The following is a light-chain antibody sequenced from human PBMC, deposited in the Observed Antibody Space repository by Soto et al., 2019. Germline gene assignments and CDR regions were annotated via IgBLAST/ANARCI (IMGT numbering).Light chain of an antibody. CDR2: GAS. CDR3: QQYNNWPLT. Sequence: EILMTQSPATLSVSPGERATLSCRASQRLNTNVAWYQQKSGQAPRLLIYGASTRATGVPARFSGSGSGTEFTLTISSLQSEDFAVYYCQQYNNWPLTFGQGTKVDI. V-gene: IGKV3-15*01. J-gene: IGKJ1*01. CDR1: QRLNTN.